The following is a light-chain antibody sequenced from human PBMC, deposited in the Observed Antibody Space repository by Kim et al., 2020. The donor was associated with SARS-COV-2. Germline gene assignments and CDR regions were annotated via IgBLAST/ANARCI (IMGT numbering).Light chain of an antibody. CDR2: AVS. V-gene: IGLV2-14*03. CDR3: SSYTRSSTNYV. CDR1: SSDVGSYDY. Sequence: QSINISCTGTSSDVGSYDYVSWYQQHPGKAPKLMIYAVSNRPSGVSNRFSGSKSANTASLTISGLQAEDEADYYCSSYTRSSTNYVFGTGTKVTVL. J-gene: IGLJ1*01.